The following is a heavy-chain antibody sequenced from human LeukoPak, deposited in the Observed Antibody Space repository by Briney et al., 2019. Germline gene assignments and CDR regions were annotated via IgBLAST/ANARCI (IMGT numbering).Heavy chain of an antibody. CDR2: ISSSSSYI. CDR1: GFTFATNT. V-gene: IGHV3-21*01. CDR3: ARDAQWLVPEGYYYYMDV. Sequence: GGSLRLSCAASGFTFATNTMIWVRQAPGKGLERVSSISSSSSYIYYADSVKGRFTISRDNAQNSLFLQMNSLRAEDTAVYYCARDAQWLVPEGYYYYMDVWGKGTTVTVSS. D-gene: IGHD6-19*01. J-gene: IGHJ6*03.